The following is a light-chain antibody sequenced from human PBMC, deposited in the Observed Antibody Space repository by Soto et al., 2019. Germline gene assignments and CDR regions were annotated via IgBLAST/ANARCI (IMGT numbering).Light chain of an antibody. V-gene: IGKV1-33*01. CDR3: QQYDNLPLT. CDR2: DAS. CDR1: QDISNY. Sequence: DIQFTQSPAFLSASVGDRVTITCQASQDISNYLNWYQQKPGKAPKLLIYDASNLETGVPSRFSGGGSGTDFTFTISSLQPEDIATYYCQQYDNLPLTFGGGTKVDIK. J-gene: IGKJ4*01.